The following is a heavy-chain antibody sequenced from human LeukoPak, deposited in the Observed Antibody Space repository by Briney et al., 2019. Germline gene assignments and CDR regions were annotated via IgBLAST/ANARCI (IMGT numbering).Heavy chain of an antibody. CDR3: ARVPSGSYDY. CDR2: INHSGST. D-gene: IGHD1-26*01. J-gene: IGHJ4*02. Sequence: PSETLSLTCAVYGGSFSGYYWSWIRQPPGKGLEWIGEINHSGSTNYNPSLKSRVTISVDTSKNQFSLELSSVTAADTAVYYCARVPSGSYDYWGQGTLVTVSS. CDR1: GGSFSGYY. V-gene: IGHV4-34*01.